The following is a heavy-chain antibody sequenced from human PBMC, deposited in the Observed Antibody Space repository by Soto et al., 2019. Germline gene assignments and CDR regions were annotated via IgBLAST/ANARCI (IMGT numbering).Heavy chain of an antibody. CDR2: IYYSGST. CDR1: GGSISSSSYY. Sequence: SETLSLTCTVSGGSISSSSYYWGWIRQPPGKGLEWIGSIYYSGSTYYNPSLKSRVTISVDTSKNQFSLKLSSVTAADTAVYYCASPGDGYSGSYYSRFSIDYWGQGTLVTVSS. J-gene: IGHJ4*02. CDR3: ASPGDGYSGSYYSRFSIDY. V-gene: IGHV4-39*01. D-gene: IGHD1-26*01.